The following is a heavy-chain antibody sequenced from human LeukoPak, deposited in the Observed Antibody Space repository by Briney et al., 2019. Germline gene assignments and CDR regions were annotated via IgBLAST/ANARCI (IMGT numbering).Heavy chain of an antibody. CDR3: TRMTTGHDY. CDR1: GVSFDDYC. CDR2: INHSGYT. J-gene: IGHJ4*02. V-gene: IGHV4-34*01. Sequence: SETLSLTCAVSGVSFDDYCWAWVRQTPGKGLEWIGEINHSGYTNDSPPLKSRVTLSIDTSRKQFSLNLRSVTVADAGTYYCTRMTTGHDYWGQGTLVTVSS. D-gene: IGHD4-17*01.